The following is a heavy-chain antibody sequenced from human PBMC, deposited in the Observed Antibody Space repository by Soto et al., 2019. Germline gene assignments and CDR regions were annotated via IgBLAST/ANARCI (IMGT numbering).Heavy chain of an antibody. CDR3: ASGYCSSTSCYSGPGGAFDI. D-gene: IGHD2-2*03. V-gene: IGHV1-18*04. Sequence: QVQLVQSGAEVKKPGASVKVSCKASGYTFTSYGISWVRQAPGQGLEWMGWISAYNGNTNYAQKLQGRVTMTTDTSTSTAYMELRSLRSDDTAVYYCASGYCSSTSCYSGPGGAFDIWGQGTMVTVSS. CDR1: GYTFTSYG. CDR2: ISAYNGNT. J-gene: IGHJ3*02.